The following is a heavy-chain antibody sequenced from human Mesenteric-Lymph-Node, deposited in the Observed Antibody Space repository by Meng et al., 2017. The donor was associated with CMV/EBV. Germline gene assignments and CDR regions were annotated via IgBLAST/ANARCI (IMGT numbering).Heavy chain of an antibody. CDR1: GGSVSGDY. J-gene: IGHJ4*02. D-gene: IGHD6-6*01. CDR3: AREIFAARPGRYFDY. Sequence: SETLSLTCTVSGGSVSGDYWSWIRQPPGKGLEWIGYIYYNGSTDYNPFLNSRVTISVDTSKNQFSLKLSSVTAADTAVYYCAREIFAARPGRYFDYWGQGILVTVSS. CDR2: IYYNGST. V-gene: IGHV4-59*02.